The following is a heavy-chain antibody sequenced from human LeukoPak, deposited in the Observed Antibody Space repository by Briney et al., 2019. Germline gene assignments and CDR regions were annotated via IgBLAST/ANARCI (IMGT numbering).Heavy chain of an antibody. D-gene: IGHD5-18*01. CDR1: GGTFSSYA. CDR2: IISIFGTA. Sequence: SVKVSCKASGGTFSSYAISWVRQAPGQGLEWMGRIISIFGTANYAQKFQGRVTITADKSTSTAYMELSSLRSEDTAVYYCARDRQSPGYSYGAGGWFDPWGQGTLVTASS. J-gene: IGHJ5*02. CDR3: ARDRQSPGYSYGAGGWFDP. V-gene: IGHV1-69*06.